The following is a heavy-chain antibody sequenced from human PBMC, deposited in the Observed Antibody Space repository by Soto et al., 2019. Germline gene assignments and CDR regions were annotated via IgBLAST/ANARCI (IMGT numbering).Heavy chain of an antibody. D-gene: IGHD5-18*01. CDR2: ISWDGGST. Sequence: AGGSLRLSCAASGFTFDDYTMHWVRQAPGKGLEWVSLISWDGGSTYYADSVKGRFTISRDNSKNSLYLQMNSLRTEDTALYYFAKDIGCGYSYPKRCYYGMDVWGQGTTVTVSS. V-gene: IGHV3-43*01. CDR3: AKDIGCGYSYPKRCYYGMDV. CDR1: GFTFDDYT. J-gene: IGHJ6*02.